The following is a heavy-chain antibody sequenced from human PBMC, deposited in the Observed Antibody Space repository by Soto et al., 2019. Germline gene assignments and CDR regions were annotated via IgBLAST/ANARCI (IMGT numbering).Heavy chain of an antibody. V-gene: IGHV1-69*06. CDR1: GGTFSSYA. Sequence: GASVKVSCKASGGTFSSYAISWVRQAPGQGLEWMGGIIPIFGTANYAQKFQGRVTITADKSTSTAYMELSSLRSEDTAVYYCAREIYVALYYYDSSGYYYDWGQGTLVTVSS. J-gene: IGHJ4*02. D-gene: IGHD3-22*01. CDR3: AREIYVALYYYDSSGYYYD. CDR2: IIPIFGTA.